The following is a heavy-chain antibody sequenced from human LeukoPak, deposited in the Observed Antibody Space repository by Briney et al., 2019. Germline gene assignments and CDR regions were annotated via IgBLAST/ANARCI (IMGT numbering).Heavy chain of an antibody. D-gene: IGHD6-19*01. CDR2: IRHDGSDK. Sequence: GGSLRLSCAASGFTFSSYGMHWVRQAPGKGLEWVAFIRHDGSDKYYADSLKGRFTISRDNSKNTLYLRMNSLRAEDTAVYYCARGVAVLYYFDYWGQGTLVTVSS. CDR1: GFTFSSYG. V-gene: IGHV3-30*02. J-gene: IGHJ4*02. CDR3: ARGVAVLYYFDY.